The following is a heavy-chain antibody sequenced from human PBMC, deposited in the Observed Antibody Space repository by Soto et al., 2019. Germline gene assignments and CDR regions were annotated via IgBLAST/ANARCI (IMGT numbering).Heavy chain of an antibody. V-gene: IGHV1-69*01. J-gene: IGHJ6*02. CDR1: GGTFSSYA. D-gene: IGHD1-26*01. CDR3: ARKEGSGSYFYYYGMDV. Sequence: QVQLVQSGAEVKKPGSSVKVSCKASGGTFSSYAISWLRQAPGQGLEWMGGIIPIFGTANYAQKFQGRVTITADESTSTAYMELSSLRSEDTAVYYCARKEGSGSYFYYYGMDVWGQGTTVTVSS. CDR2: IIPIFGTA.